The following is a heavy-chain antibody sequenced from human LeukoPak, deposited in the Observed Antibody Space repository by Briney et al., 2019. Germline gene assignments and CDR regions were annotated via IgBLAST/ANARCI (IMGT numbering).Heavy chain of an antibody. CDR1: GYTFTSYY. CDR2: INPSGGST. D-gene: IGHD6-13*01. Sequence: ASVKVSCKASGYTFTSYYMHWVRQAPGQGLEWMGIINPSGGSTSYAQKFQGRVTVTRDTSTSTVYMELSSLRSEDTAVYYCAREGSSWFQFDYWGQGTLVTVSS. CDR3: AREGSSWFQFDY. J-gene: IGHJ4*02. V-gene: IGHV1-46*01.